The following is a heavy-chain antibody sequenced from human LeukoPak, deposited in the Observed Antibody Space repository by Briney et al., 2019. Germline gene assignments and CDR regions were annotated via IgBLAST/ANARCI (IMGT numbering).Heavy chain of an antibody. CDR1: GFTFSSYW. CDR3: ARAKVVVAATGLDY. Sequence: GGSLRLSCAASGFTFSSYWMSRVRQAPGKGLEWVANIKQDGSEKYYVDSVKGRFTISRDNAKNSLYLQMNSLRAEDTAVYYCARAKVVVAATGLDYWGQGTLVTVST. CDR2: IKQDGSEK. V-gene: IGHV3-7*03. J-gene: IGHJ4*02. D-gene: IGHD2-15*01.